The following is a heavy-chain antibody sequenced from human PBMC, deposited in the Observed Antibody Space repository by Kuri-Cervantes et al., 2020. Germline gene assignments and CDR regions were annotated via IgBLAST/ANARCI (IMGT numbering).Heavy chain of an antibody. CDR1: GFTFSSYA. J-gene: IGHJ3*02. V-gene: IGHV3-23*01. CDR2: ISCSGGST. Sequence: GGSLRLSCAASGFTFSSYAMHWVRQAPGKGLEWVSAISCSGGSTYYADSVKGRFTISRDNSKNTLYLQMNSLRAEDTAVYYCAKMGYCSSTSCNQYAFDIWGQGTMVTVSS. D-gene: IGHD2-2*01. CDR3: AKMGYCSSTSCNQYAFDI.